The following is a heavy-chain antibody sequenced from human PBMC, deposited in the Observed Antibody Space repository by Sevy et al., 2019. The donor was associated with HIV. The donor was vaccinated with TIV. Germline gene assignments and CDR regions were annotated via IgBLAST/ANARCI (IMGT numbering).Heavy chain of an antibody. CDR2: ISYDGSNK. Sequence: GGSLRLSCAASGFAFSSYGMHWVRQAPGKGLEWVAVISYDGSNKYYADSVKGRFTISRDNSKNTLYLQMNSLRAEDTAVYYCAKDRDIVATNYYYYYGMDVWGQWTTVTVSS. CDR3: AKDRDIVATNYYYYYGMDV. D-gene: IGHD5-12*01. CDR1: GFAFSSYG. V-gene: IGHV3-30*18. J-gene: IGHJ6*02.